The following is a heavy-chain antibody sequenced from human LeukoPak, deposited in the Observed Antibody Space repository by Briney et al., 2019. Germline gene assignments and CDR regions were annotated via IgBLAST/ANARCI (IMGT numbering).Heavy chain of an antibody. V-gene: IGHV3-7*01. CDR2: IKQDGSEK. CDR3: AKYARGPLD. Sequence: GGSLRLSCQASGFPFSNSGMGWFGKPPGRGLECVANIKQDGSEKNYVDSVKGRFTTSRDNAKNSLYLQMNSLRAEDTAVYYCAKYARGPLDWGQGTLVTVSS. D-gene: IGHD6-6*01. CDR1: GFPFSNSG. J-gene: IGHJ4*02.